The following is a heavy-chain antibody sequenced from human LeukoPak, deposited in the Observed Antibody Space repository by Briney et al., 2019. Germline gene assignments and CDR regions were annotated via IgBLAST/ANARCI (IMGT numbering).Heavy chain of an antibody. CDR1: GGSISSSSYY. J-gene: IGHJ4*02. CDR3: ARAEDSSGYYLDY. V-gene: IGHV4-61*05. D-gene: IGHD3-22*01. Sequence: SSETLSLTCTVSGGSISSSSYYWGWIRQPPGKGLEWIGYIYYSGSTNYNPSLKSRVTISADTSKNQFSLKLSSVTAADTAVYYCARAEDSSGYYLDYWGQGTLVTVSS. CDR2: IYYSGST.